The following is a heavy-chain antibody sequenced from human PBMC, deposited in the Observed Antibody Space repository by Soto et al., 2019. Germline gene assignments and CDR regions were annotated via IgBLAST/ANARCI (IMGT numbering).Heavy chain of an antibody. CDR3: AKDSLIQLWPQSLYYYYYGMDV. V-gene: IGHV3-30*18. Sequence: HPGGSLRLSCAASGFTFSSYGMHWVRQAPGKGLEWVAVISYDGSNKYYADSVKGRFTISRDNSKNTLYLQMNSLRAEDTAVCYCAKDSLIQLWPQSLYYYYYGMDVWGQGTTVTVSS. D-gene: IGHD5-18*01. CDR1: GFTFSSYG. CDR2: ISYDGSNK. J-gene: IGHJ6*02.